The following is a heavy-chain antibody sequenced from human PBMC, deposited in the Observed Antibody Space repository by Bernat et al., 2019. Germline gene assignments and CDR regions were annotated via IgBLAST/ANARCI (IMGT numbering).Heavy chain of an antibody. V-gene: IGHV3-30-3*01. D-gene: IGHD5-12*01. CDR1: GFTFSSYA. J-gene: IGHJ6*02. CDR3: ARDIVATSRYGMDV. Sequence: QVQLVESGGGVVQPGRSLRLSCAASGFTFSSYAMHWVRQAPGKGLEWVAVISYDGSNKYYADSVKGRFTISRDNSKNTLYLQMNSLRAEDTAVYYCARDIVATSRYGMDVWGQGTTVTVSS. CDR2: ISYDGSNK.